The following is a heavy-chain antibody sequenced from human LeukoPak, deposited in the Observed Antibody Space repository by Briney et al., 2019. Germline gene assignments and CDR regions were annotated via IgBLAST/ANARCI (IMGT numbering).Heavy chain of an antibody. J-gene: IGHJ4*02. CDR3: AKQLGYCSDGSCYFPY. CDR2: ISNNGGYT. V-gene: IGHV3-23*01. Sequence: GGSLRLSCADSGFTFSSSAMSWVRQAPGKGLEWVSAISNNGGYTYYADSVQGRFTISRDNSKSTLCLQMNSLRAEDTAVYYCAKQLGYCSDGSCYFPYWGQGTLVTVSS. D-gene: IGHD2-15*01. CDR1: GFTFSSSA.